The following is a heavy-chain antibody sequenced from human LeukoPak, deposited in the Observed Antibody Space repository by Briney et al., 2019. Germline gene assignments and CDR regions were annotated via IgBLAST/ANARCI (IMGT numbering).Heavy chain of an antibody. J-gene: IGHJ4*02. Sequence: GGSLRLSCAASGFTFSSYAMSWVRQAPGKGLEWVSAISGSGGSTNYADSVKGRFTISRDNSKNTLYLQMNSLRAEDTAVYYCAKRSGVSYGYFDYWGQGTLVTVSS. D-gene: IGHD1-26*01. V-gene: IGHV3-23*01. CDR2: ISGSGGST. CDR3: AKRSGVSYGYFDY. CDR1: GFTFSSYA.